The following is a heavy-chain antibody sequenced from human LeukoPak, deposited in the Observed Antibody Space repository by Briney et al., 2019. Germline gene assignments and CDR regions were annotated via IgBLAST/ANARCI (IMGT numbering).Heavy chain of an antibody. J-gene: IGHJ4*02. CDR1: GYSISSGYF. CDR3: ARDGYYYDGSFEY. CDR2: ISHSGSS. V-gene: IGHV4-38-2*02. D-gene: IGHD3-22*01. Sequence: PSETLSLTCAVSGYSISSGYFWAWIRPPPGKGLEWIGSISHSGSSYSKPSLKSRVIISVYTSNNQFSLKLTSVTAADTATYYCARDGYYYDGSFEYWGQGIRVAVSS.